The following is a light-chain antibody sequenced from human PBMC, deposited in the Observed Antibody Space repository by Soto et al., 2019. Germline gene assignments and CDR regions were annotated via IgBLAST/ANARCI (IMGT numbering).Light chain of an antibody. Sequence: EIVLAQYPGTLSLSPGERSTLSCRASQSVTNSFLAWYQQKPGQAPRLLIYGASRRATGIPDRFTGSGSGTDFTLTISRLEPEDFAVNYCQQYVSSPWAFGQGTKVEI. CDR1: QSVTNSF. V-gene: IGKV3-20*01. CDR2: GAS. J-gene: IGKJ1*01. CDR3: QQYVSSPWA.